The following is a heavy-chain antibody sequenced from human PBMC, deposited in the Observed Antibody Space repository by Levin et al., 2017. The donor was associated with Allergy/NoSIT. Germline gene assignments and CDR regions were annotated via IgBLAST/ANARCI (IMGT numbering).Heavy chain of an antibody. V-gene: IGHV1-18*01. CDR1: GYTFINYA. J-gene: IGHJ6*03. CDR2: LSTYNGDT. CDR3: AREVVAISVIKGVLQGPYYYMDV. Sequence: GESLKISCKASGYTFINYAIIWVRQAPGQGLEWMGWLSTYNGDTNYAQKFQGRVTMTADTSTNTTSLELRNLRPDDTAVYFCAREVVAISVIKGVLQGPYYYMDVWAKGTTVTVFS. D-gene: IGHD2-15*01.